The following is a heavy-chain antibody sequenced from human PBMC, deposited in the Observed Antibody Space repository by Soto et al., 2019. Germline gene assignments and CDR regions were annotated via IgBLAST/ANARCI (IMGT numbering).Heavy chain of an antibody. CDR1: GFDFNNYG. D-gene: IGHD6-19*01. CDR2: VSHDGTAK. V-gene: IGHV3-30*18. CDR3: AKEYSSVWSHWYFDL. J-gene: IGHJ2*01. Sequence: QVQLVESGGGVVQPGRSLRLSCAGSGFDFNNYGFQWVRQAPGKGLEWVAVVSHDGTAKIYADPVKGRFTISRDGSENMVYLQMDSLRVEDTAVYYCAKEYSSVWSHWYFDLWGRGTLVTVSS.